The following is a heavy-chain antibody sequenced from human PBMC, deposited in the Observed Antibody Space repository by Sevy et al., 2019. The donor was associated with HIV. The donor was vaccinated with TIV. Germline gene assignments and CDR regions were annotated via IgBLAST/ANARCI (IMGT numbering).Heavy chain of an antibody. Sequence: SETLSLTCTVPGGSISSYYWSWIRQPPGKGLEAIGYMYYNGRTYYNPSLSSRVIISVDKSQNQVSLQLSSVTAADTGVYYCARAGGNTDWGMDVWGQGITVTVSS. CDR1: GGSISSYY. CDR2: MYYNGRT. V-gene: IGHV4-59*12. J-gene: IGHJ6*02. CDR3: ARAGGNTDWGMDV. D-gene: IGHD7-27*01.